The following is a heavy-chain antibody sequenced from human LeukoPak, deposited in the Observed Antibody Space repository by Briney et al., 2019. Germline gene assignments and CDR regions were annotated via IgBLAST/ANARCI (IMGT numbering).Heavy chain of an antibody. CDR3: AKAGQDYYDSSGYFLDRVGYYFDY. V-gene: IGHV3-23*01. J-gene: IGHJ4*02. D-gene: IGHD3-22*01. CDR1: GFTFSSYA. Sequence: GGSLRLSCAASGFTFSSYAMSWVRQAPGKGLEWVSAISGSGGSTYYADSVKGRFTISRDNSKNTLYLQMNSLRAEDTAVYYCAKAGQDYYDSSGYFLDRVGYYFDYWGQGTLVTVSS. CDR2: ISGSGGST.